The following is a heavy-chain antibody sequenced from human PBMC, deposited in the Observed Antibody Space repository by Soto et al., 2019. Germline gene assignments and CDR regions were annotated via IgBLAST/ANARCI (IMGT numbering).Heavy chain of an antibody. V-gene: IGHV3-15*01. Sequence: PGGSLRLSCAASGFTFSNAWMSWVRQAPGKGLEWVGRIKSKTDGGTTDYAASVKGRFTISRDDSKNTLYLQMNSLKTEDTAVYYCTTAWVTMVRGGKSQAPYYYYGMDVWRQRTTVTVSS. CDR1: GFTFSNAW. J-gene: IGHJ6*02. CDR3: TTAWVTMVRGGKSQAPYYYYGMDV. CDR2: IKSKTDGGTT. D-gene: IGHD3-10*01.